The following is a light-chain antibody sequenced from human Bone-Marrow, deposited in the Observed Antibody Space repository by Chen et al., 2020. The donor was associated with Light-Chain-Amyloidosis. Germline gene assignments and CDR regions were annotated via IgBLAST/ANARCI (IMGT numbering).Light chain of an antibody. J-gene: IGKJ1*01. CDR2: DSS. CDR3: EQYGTSPET. Sequence: EIVLTQSPDILSLYPGEKATFSCRASRSVSSSLAWYQHKPGQPPRLLIYDSSTRATGISARFSGSGSETDFTLTISRLEPEDFALYFCEQYGTSPETFGQGTKVEI. CDR1: RSVSSS. V-gene: IGKV3-20*01.